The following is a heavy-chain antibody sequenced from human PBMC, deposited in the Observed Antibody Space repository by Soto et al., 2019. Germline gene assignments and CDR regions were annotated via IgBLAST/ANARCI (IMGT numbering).Heavy chain of an antibody. Sequence: ASVKVSCKASGYTFTSYYMHWVRQAPGQGLEWMGIINPSGGSTSYAQKFQGRVTMARDTSTSTVYMELSSLRSEDTAVYYCASSARLRYFPYYYYYGMDVWGQGTTVTVSS. CDR2: INPSGGST. V-gene: IGHV1-46*01. D-gene: IGHD3-9*01. CDR1: GYTFTSYY. J-gene: IGHJ6*02. CDR3: ASSARLRYFPYYYYYGMDV.